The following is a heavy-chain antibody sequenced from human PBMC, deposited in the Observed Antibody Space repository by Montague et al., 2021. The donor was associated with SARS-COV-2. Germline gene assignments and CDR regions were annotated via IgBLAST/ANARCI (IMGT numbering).Heavy chain of an antibody. CDR2: INHDGRA. CDR1: SGSLSGYY. Sequence: SETLSLTCGVFSGSLSGYYWARIRQSPGQGLLWIGEINHDGRANYNPSLRSRVTISVDTSKNQFSLQLRSVTAADTAVYYCARDEYEADSDGLDIWGQGTTVIV. D-gene: IGHD2-21*02. CDR3: ARDEYEADSDGLDI. J-gene: IGHJ3*02. V-gene: IGHV4-34*01.